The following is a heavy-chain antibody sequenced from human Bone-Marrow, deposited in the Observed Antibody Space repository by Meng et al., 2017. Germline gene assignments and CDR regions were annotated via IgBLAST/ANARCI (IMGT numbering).Heavy chain of an antibody. Sequence: SETLSLTCTVSGGSISSHYWNWIRQSPGKGLEWIGYIFYSGSADYNPSLKSRVTISVDTSKNQFSLRLSSVTAADSAVYYCARGPTTMAHDFDYWGQGTLVTVSS. D-gene: IGHD4-11*01. CDR1: GGSISSHY. CDR2: IFYSGSA. CDR3: ARGPTTMAHDFDY. J-gene: IGHJ4*02. V-gene: IGHV4-59*11.